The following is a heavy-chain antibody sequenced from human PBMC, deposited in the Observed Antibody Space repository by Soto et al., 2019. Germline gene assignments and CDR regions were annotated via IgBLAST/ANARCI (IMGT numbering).Heavy chain of an antibody. CDR3: ARGRYGDY. J-gene: IGHJ4*02. V-gene: IGHV1-18*01. Sequence: QVHLVQSGAEVKKPGASVKVSCKGSGYGFTTYGITWVRQAPGQGLEWMAWISAHNGNTNYAQKLQGRVTVTRDTSTSTAYMELRSLRSDDQDVYYCARGRYGDYWGQGALVTVSA. CDR1: GYGFTTYG. CDR2: ISAHNGNT. D-gene: IGHD1-1*01.